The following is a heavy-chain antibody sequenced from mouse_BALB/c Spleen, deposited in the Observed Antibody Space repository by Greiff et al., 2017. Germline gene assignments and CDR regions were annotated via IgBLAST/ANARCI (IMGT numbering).Heavy chain of an antibody. CDR2: IYPGSGNT. Sequence: VQLQQSGAELARPGASVKLSCKASGYTFTDYYINWVKQRTGQGLEWIGEIYPGSGNTYYNEKFKGKATLTADKSSSTAYMQLSSQTSEDAAVYFCARRGTAFDYWGQGTTLTVSS. J-gene: IGHJ2*01. D-gene: IGHD3-3*01. V-gene: IGHV1-77*01. CDR3: ARRGTAFDY. CDR1: GYTFTDYY.